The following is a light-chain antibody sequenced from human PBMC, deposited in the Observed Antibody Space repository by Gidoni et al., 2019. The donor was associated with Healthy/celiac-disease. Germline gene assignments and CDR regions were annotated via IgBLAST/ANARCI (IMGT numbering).Light chain of an antibody. Sequence: DIVMTQSPDSLAVSLGERATINCKSSQSVLYSSNNKNYLSWHQQKPGQPPKLLMYWASTRESGVPDRFSGSGSGTDFNLTISSLQAEDVAVYYCQQYYSTPFTFGPGTKVDFK. V-gene: IGKV4-1*01. CDR1: QSVLYSSNNKNY. J-gene: IGKJ3*01. CDR2: WAS. CDR3: QQYYSTPFT.